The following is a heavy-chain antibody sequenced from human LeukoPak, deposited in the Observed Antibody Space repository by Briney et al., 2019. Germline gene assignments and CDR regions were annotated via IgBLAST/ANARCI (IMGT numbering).Heavy chain of an antibody. D-gene: IGHD3-10*01. CDR3: ARSEVVIWFEELSSAFDI. CDR1: GYTFTSYA. J-gene: IGHJ3*02. V-gene: IGHV1-3*01. CDR2: INAGNGNT. Sequence: ASVKVSCKASGYTFTSYAMHWVRQAPGQRLEWMGWINAGNGNTKYSQKFQGRVTITRDTSASTAYMELSSLRSEDTAVYYCARSEVVIWFEELSSAFDIWGQGTMVTVSS.